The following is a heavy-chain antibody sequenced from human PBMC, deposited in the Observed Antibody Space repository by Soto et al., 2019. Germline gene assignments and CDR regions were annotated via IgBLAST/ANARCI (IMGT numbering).Heavy chain of an antibody. CDR2: IVVGSGNT. CDR1: GFTFTSSA. CDR3: AGYYYDSSGYPTYFDY. V-gene: IGHV1-58*01. Sequence: SVKVSCKASGFTFTSSAVQWVRQARGQRLEWIGWIVVGSGNTNYAQKFQERVTITRDMSTSTAYMELSSLRSEDTAVYYCAGYYYDSSGYPTYFDYWGQATLVTVSS. J-gene: IGHJ4*02. D-gene: IGHD3-22*01.